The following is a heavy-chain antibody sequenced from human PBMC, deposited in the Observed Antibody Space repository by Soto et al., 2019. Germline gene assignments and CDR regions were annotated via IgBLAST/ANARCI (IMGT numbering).Heavy chain of an antibody. CDR1: GFIFSTYS. Sequence: GGSLRLSCEASGFIFSTYSMTWVRQVPGKGLEWVAAVSPSGDSTYYADSLKGRLTISRDNSKNTVFLQMNSLSADDTVLYYCVKEPDVWGQGISFTFPS. CDR3: VKEPDV. J-gene: IGHJ6*02. V-gene: IGHV3-23*01. CDR2: VSPSGDST.